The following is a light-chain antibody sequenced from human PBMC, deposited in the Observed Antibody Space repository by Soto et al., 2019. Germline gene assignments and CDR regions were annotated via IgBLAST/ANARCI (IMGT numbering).Light chain of an antibody. V-gene: IGKV1-12*01. CDR3: QQANTFPLT. J-gene: IGKJ4*01. Sequence: DIQMTQSPSSVSPSLGDRVTITCRASQDISNWLAWYQQKPGKAPKLLIYAASSLQSGVPSRFSGSGYGTDFTLCISSLQPEDFATYYCQQANTFPLTFGGGTKVDIK. CDR2: AAS. CDR1: QDISNW.